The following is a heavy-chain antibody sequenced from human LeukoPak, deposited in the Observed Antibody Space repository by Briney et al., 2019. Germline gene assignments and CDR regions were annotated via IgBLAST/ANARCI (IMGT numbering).Heavy chain of an antibody. CDR2: IIPIFGTA. D-gene: IGHD2-8*01. V-gene: IGHV1-69*13. Sequence: ASVKVSCKASGGTFSSYAISWVRQAPGQGLEWMGGIIPIFGTANYAQKFQGRVTITADESTSTAHMELSSLRSEDTAVYYCAREYCTNGVCYNYNWFDPWGQGTLVTVSS. J-gene: IGHJ5*02. CDR3: AREYCTNGVCYNYNWFDP. CDR1: GGTFSSYA.